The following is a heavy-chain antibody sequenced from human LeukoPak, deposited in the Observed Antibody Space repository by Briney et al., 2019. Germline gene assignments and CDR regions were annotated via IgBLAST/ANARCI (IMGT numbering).Heavy chain of an antibody. J-gene: IGHJ4*02. D-gene: IGHD3-10*01. CDR3: ARDPEARGGY. CDR2: ITPSGGST. V-gene: IGHV1-46*01. Sequence: ASVKVSCKASGYTFTSYYMHWVRQAPGQGLEWMGIITPSGGSTTYAQKFQGRVTMTRDTSTSTVYMEPSSLRSEDTAVYYCARDPEARGGYWGQGTLVTVSS. CDR1: GYTFTSYY.